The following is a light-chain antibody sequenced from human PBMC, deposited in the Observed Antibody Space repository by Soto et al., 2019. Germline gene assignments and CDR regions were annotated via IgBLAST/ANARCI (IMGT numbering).Light chain of an antibody. CDR2: DNN. CDR1: SSNIGADYG. V-gene: IGLV1-40*01. Sequence: QSVLTQPPSVSGAPGQRVTISCAGSSSNIGADYGVHWYQQLPGTAPRLLIYDNNNRPSGVPDRFSGSKSGTSASLAITGLQAVDEADYYCQSYDSSLTDVVFGGGTQLTDL. CDR3: QSYDSSLTDVV. J-gene: IGLJ7*01.